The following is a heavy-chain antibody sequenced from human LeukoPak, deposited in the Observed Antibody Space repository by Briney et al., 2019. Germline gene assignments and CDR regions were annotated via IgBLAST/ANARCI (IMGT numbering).Heavy chain of an antibody. D-gene: IGHD6-6*01. CDR1: GGSISSSSYY. CDR2: INHSGST. J-gene: IGHJ4*02. Sequence: SETLSLTCTVSGGSISSSSYYWGWIRQPPGKGLEWIGEINHSGSTNYNPSLKSRVTISVDTSKNQFSLKLSSVTAADTAVYYCARFEYSSSDFDHWGQGTLVTVSS. CDR3: ARFEYSSSDFDH. V-gene: IGHV4-39*07.